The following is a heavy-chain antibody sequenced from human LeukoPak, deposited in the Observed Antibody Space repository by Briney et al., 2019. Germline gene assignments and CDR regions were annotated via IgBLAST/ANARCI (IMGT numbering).Heavy chain of an antibody. Sequence: GASVKVSCKTSGFTFSAYGIAWVRQAPGHGPEWMGWISNHDGNTKYAQKFQDRITVTTETSTGTASMELRSLKPDDTGIYYCTRGVALATAYYFDFWGRGTQVTVAS. V-gene: IGHV1-18*04. CDR1: GFTFSAYG. CDR2: ISNHDGNT. CDR3: TRGVALATAYYFDF. D-gene: IGHD6-25*01. J-gene: IGHJ4*02.